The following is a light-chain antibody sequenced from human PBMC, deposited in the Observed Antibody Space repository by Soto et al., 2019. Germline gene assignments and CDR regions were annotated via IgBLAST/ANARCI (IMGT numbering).Light chain of an antibody. CDR1: QSVISN. V-gene: IGKV3-15*01. J-gene: IGKJ1*01. Sequence: EIVMTQSPATLSVSPGERATLSCRASQSVISNLGWYQQKPGQAPRLLIYGASTRATGIPARFSGRGSGTEFTLTISSLQSEDFATYYCQQYNSYSPAFGQGTKVDI. CDR3: QQYNSYSPA. CDR2: GAS.